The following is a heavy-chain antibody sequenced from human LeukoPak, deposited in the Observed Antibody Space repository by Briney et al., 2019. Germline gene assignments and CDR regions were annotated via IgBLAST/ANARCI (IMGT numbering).Heavy chain of an antibody. V-gene: IGHV4-4*07. Sequence: EPSETLSLTCTISGGSVSDYYWSWIRQPAGKGLEWIGRIYTSGSTNYNPSLKSRVTMSVDTSKNQFSLKLSSVTAADTAVYYCARGVRYFDWLLTYNWFDPWGQGTLVTVSS. CDR1: GGSVSDYY. D-gene: IGHD3-9*01. CDR3: ARGVRYFDWLLTYNWFDP. J-gene: IGHJ5*02. CDR2: IYTSGST.